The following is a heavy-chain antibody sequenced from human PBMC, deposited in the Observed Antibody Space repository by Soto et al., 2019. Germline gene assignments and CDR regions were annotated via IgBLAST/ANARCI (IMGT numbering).Heavy chain of an antibody. J-gene: IGHJ5*02. CDR2: IIPIFGTA. CDR1: GGTFSSYA. V-gene: IGHV1-69*13. CDR3: ASHYYYDSSGSRNWFDP. D-gene: IGHD3-22*01. Sequence: GASVKVSCKASGGTFSSYAISWVRQAPGQGLEWMGGIIPIFGTANYAQKFQGRATITADESTSTAYMELSSLRSEDTAVYYCASHYYYDSSGSRNWFDPWGQGTLVTVSS.